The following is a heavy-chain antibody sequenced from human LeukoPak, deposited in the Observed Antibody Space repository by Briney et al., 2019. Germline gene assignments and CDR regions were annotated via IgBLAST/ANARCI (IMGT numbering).Heavy chain of an antibody. J-gene: IGHJ6*02. D-gene: IGHD6-13*01. CDR3: AREAAAAGTPLYYYYYGMDV. CDR1: GYTFTSYG. V-gene: IGHV1-18*01. Sequence: ASVKVSCKASGYTFTSYGTSWVRQAPGQGLEWMGWISAYNGNTNYAQKLQGRVTMTTDTSTSTAYMELRSLRSDDTAVYYCAREAAAAGTPLYYYYYGMDVWGQGTTVTVSS. CDR2: ISAYNGNT.